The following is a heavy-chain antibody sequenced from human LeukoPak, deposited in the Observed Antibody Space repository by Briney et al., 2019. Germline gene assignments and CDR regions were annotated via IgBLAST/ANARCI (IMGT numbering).Heavy chain of an antibody. J-gene: IGHJ6*03. D-gene: IGHD6-13*01. CDR3: ATGPSSSWVDYYYYYMDV. CDR2: IIPIFGTA. Sequence: SVKVSCKASGGTFSSYAISWVRQAPGQGLEWMGGIIPIFGTANYAQKFQGRVTITADESTSTAYMELSSLRSEDTAVYYCATGPSSSWVDYYYYYMDVWGKGTTVTVSS. CDR1: GGTFSSYA. V-gene: IGHV1-69*13.